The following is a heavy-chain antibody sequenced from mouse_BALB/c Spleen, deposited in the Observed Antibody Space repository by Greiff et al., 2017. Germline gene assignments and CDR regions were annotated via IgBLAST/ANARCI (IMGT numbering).Heavy chain of an antibody. CDR2: INSNGGST. Sequence: EVKLLESGGGLVKLGGSLKLSCAASGFTFSSYYMSWVRQTPEKRLELVAAINSNGGSTYYPDTVKGRFTISRDNAKNTLYLQMSRLKSEDTALYYCARQRYGSSYEGAMDYWGQGTSVTVSS. V-gene: IGHV5-6-2*01. D-gene: IGHD1-1*01. CDR1: GFTFSSYY. CDR3: ARQRYGSSYEGAMDY. J-gene: IGHJ4*01.